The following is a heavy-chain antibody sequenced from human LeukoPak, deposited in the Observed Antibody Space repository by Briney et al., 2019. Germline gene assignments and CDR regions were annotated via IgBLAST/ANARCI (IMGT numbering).Heavy chain of an antibody. CDR2: IYYSGST. CDR1: GGSISSYY. D-gene: IGHD4-23*01. J-gene: IGHJ4*02. V-gene: IGHV4-59*01. CDR3: ARGADAANSGLFDY. Sequence: PSETLSLTCTVSGGSISSYYGSWIRQAPGKGLEWIGYIYYSGSTNYNPSLKSRVTISVDTSKNQFSLKLSSVIAADTAVYYCARGADAANSGLFDYWGQGTLVTVSS.